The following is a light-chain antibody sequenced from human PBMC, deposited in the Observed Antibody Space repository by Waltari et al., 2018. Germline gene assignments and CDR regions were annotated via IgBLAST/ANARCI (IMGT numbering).Light chain of an antibody. V-gene: IGLV2-11*01. CDR1: SSDVGGYNY. CDR2: DVS. CDR3: CSYAGSYTLV. Sequence: QSALTQPRSVSGSPGQSVTISCTGTSSDVGGYNYVSWYQQHPGKAPKLMISDVSKRPSGVPDRCSGSKVGNTASLTISGLQAEDEADYYCCSYAGSYTLVFGGGTKLTVL. J-gene: IGLJ2*01.